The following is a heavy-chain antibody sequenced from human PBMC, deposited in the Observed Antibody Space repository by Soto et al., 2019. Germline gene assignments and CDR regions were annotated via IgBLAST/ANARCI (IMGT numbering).Heavy chain of an antibody. CDR3: AKDGSYENAFDI. CDR1: GFTFDDYA. Sequence: GGSLRLSCAAPGFTFDDYAMHWVRQAPGKGLEWVSGISWNSGSIGYADSVKGRFTISRDNAKNSLYPQMNSLRAEDTALYYCAKDGSYENAFDIWVQGTMVTVSS. V-gene: IGHV3-9*01. D-gene: IGHD5-12*01. J-gene: IGHJ3*02. CDR2: ISWNSGSI.